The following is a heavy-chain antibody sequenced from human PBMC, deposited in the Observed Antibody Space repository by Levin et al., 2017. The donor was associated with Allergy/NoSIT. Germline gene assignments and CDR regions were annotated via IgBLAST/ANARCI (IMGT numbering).Heavy chain of an antibody. V-gene: IGHV3-30*04. J-gene: IGHJ3*02. CDR1: GFTFSSYA. Sequence: SCAASGFTFSSYAMHWVRQAPGKGLEWVAVISYDGSNKYYADSVKGRFTISRDNSKNTLYLQMNSLRAEDTAVYYCARNAVAGGRGDAFDIWGQGTMVTVSS. D-gene: IGHD6-19*01. CDR2: ISYDGSNK. CDR3: ARNAVAGGRGDAFDI.